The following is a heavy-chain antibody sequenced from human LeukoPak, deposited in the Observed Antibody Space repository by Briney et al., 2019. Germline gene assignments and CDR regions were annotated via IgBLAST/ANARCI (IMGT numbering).Heavy chain of an antibody. CDR3: AKEICGGDCYSHPYYFDY. Sequence: GGSLRLSCAASGFTFSSYAMSWVRQAPGKGLEWVSAISGSGGSTYYADSEKGRFTISRDNSKNTLYLQMNSLRAEDTAVYYCAKEICGGDCYSHPYYFDYWGQGTLVTVSS. CDR2: ISGSGGST. J-gene: IGHJ4*02. V-gene: IGHV3-23*01. CDR1: GFTFSSYA. D-gene: IGHD2-21*01.